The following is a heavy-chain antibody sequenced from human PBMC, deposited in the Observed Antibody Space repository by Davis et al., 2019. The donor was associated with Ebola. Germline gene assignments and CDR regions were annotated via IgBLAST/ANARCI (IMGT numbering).Heavy chain of an antibody. J-gene: IGHJ4*02. Sequence: ASVKVSCKAPGYTFTDYNIHWMRQAPGHGLEWLGRVILKSGATNYAQKFQGRVTMTRDTSISTVYMELSSLRYDDTADYYCARGHNYAHEYWGQGTLVTVSS. V-gene: IGHV1-2*06. CDR2: VILKSGAT. CDR3: ARGHNYAHEY. D-gene: IGHD4-11*01. CDR1: GYTFTDYN.